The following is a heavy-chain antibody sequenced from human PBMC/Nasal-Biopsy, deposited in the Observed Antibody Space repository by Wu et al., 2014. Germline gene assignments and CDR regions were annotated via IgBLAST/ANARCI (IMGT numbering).Heavy chain of an antibody. J-gene: IGHJ3*02. Sequence: TLSLTCTVSGGSIRSDSYYWGWIRQPPGKGLEWIGYIHTSGSTTYKSSLKSRVTISRDTSKNQVSLKLSSVTAADTAVYYCARWYSSGVNAFDIWGQGTMVTVSS. CDR3: ARWYSSGVNAFDI. D-gene: IGHD6-19*01. V-gene: IGHV4-61*01. CDR1: GGSIRSDSYY. CDR2: IHTSGST.